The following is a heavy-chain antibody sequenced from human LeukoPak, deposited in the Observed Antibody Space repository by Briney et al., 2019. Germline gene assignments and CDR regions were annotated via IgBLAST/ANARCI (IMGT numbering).Heavy chain of an antibody. D-gene: IGHD2-21*02. CDR1: GYSFTNHW. V-gene: IGHV5-51*01. CDR3: ARLPYCGGDCYPNWFDP. J-gene: IGHJ5*02. Sequence: GESLKISCKTFGYSFTNHWIGWVRQTPGKGLESVGAIYPGDSNIRYSPSFQGQVTISADRSINTAYLQWSSLKASDTAIYYCARLPYCGGDCYPNWFDPWGQGTLVIVSS. CDR2: IYPGDSNI.